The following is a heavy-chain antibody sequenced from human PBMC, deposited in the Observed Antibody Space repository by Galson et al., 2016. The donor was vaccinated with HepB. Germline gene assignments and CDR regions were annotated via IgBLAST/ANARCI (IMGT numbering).Heavy chain of an antibody. V-gene: IGHV3-7*01. CDR1: GFTFSGWW. CDR2: IKHDGSER. CDR3: ATDSHRLVN. J-gene: IGHJ4*02. Sequence: SLRLSCAASGFTFSGWWMSWVRQAPGKGLEWVANIKHDGSERYYGDSVRGRFTISRDNARDSLHLQMDSRRVEDTAVYYCATDSHRLVNWGRGTLVTVSS.